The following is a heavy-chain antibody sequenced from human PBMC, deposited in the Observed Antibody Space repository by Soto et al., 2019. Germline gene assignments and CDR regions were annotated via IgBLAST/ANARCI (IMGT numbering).Heavy chain of an antibody. CDR2: INPNSGGT. D-gene: IGHD6-6*01. CDR1: GYTFTGYY. V-gene: IGHV1-2*04. CDR3: ARTSFLSSSSDAFDI. J-gene: IGHJ3*02. Sequence: ASVKVSCKASGYTFTGYYMHWVRQAPGQGLEWMGWINPNSGGTNYAQKFQGWVTMTRDTSISTAYMELSRLRSDDTAVYYCARTSFLSSSSDAFDIWGQGTMVTVSS.